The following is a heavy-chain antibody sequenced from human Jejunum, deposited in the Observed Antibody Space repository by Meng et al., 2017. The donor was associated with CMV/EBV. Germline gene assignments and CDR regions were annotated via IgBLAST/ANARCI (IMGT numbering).Heavy chain of an antibody. CDR3: ARVEVGITSGDY. J-gene: IGHJ4*02. CDR2: ISAYNGNT. V-gene: IGHV1-18*04. CDR1: GYTFSDYY. D-gene: IGHD1-26*01. Sequence: QVQLVQSGAEVKKPGASVKISCKASGYTFSDYYLHWVRQAPGQGLEWMGWISAYNGNTNYAQTLQGRLTMTTDTSTSTAYMELRSLRSDDTAVYYCARVEVGITSGDYWGQGTLVTVSS.